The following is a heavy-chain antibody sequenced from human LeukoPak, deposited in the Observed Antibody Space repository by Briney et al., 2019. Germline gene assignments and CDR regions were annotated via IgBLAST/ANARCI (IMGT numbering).Heavy chain of an antibody. CDR2: ISGSGGST. J-gene: IGHJ4*02. D-gene: IGHD6-13*01. V-gene: IGHV3-23*01. CDR3: AKYGVGSGSSWYPNRELYY. CDR1: GFTFGDYA. Sequence: PGGSLRLSCTASGFTFGDYAMSWVRQAPGKGLEWVSAISGSGGSTYYADSVKGRFTISRDNSKNTLYLQMNSLRAEDTAVYYCAKYGVGSGSSWYPNRELYYWGQGTLVTVSS.